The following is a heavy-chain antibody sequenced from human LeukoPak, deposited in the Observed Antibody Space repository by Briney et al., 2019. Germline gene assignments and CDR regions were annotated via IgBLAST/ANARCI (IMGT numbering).Heavy chain of an antibody. Sequence: GASVKVSCKASGYTFTSYYMHWVRQAPGQGLEWMGIINPSGGSTSYAQKFQGRVTMTRDTSTSTVYMELSSLRSEDTAVYYCARDSGYCSSTSCYPDAFDIWGQGTMVTVSS. CDR2: INPSGGST. D-gene: IGHD2-2*01. V-gene: IGHV1-46*01. CDR3: ARDSGYCSSTSCYPDAFDI. CDR1: GYTFTSYY. J-gene: IGHJ3*02.